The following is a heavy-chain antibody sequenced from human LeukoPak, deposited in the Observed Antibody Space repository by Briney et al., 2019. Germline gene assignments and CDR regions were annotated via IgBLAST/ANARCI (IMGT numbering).Heavy chain of an antibody. CDR3: AREYSSSSGRSFDY. J-gene: IGHJ4*02. CDR1: GFTFSSYA. CDR2: VSNDGTNK. Sequence: GRSLRLSCAASGFTFSSYAMHWVRQTPDKGLEWVAVVSNDGTNKHYTDSVKGRFTISRDNAKNSLYLQMNSLRAEDTAVYYCAREYSSSSGRSFDYWGQGTLVTVSS. V-gene: IGHV3-30-3*01. D-gene: IGHD6-6*01.